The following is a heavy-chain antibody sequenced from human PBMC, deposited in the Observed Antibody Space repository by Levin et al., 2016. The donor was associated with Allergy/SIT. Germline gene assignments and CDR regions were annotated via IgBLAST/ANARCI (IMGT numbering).Heavy chain of an antibody. J-gene: IGHJ4*02. CDR2: ISGSGGST. D-gene: IGHD6-13*01. Sequence: GGSLRLSCAASGFTFSSYAMSWVRQAPGKGLEWVSAISGSGGSTYYADSVKGRFTISRDNSKNTLYLQMNSLRAEDTAVYYCAKDRPWQQLVLQYYFDYWGQGTLVTVSS. CDR1: GFTFSSYA. CDR3: AKDRPWQQLVLQYYFDY. V-gene: IGHV3-23*01.